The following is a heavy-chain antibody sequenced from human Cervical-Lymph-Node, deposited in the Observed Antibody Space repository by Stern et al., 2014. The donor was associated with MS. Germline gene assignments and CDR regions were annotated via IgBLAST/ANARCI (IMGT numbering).Heavy chain of an antibody. CDR1: GFTFANSW. D-gene: IGHD3-10*01. Sequence: EVQLVESGGALVEPGGSLRLSCAASGFTFANSWMHWVRQAPGKGLEWVGRIKSETNAETVDYAAPVKGRFVISRDDAKNTLYLQMNRLKSEDTAVYYCTHSGFVWFGVEHWGQGTLVAVSS. J-gene: IGHJ4*02. CDR2: IKSETNAETV. V-gene: IGHV3-15*02. CDR3: THSGFVWFGVEH.